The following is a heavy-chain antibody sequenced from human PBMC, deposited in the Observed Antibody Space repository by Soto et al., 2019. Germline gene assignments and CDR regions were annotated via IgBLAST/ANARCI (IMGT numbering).Heavy chain of an antibody. CDR1: GFTFSSYA. V-gene: IGHV3-30-3*01. D-gene: IGHD1-7*01. J-gene: IGHJ6*02. CDR2: ISYDGSNK. CDR3: AREYWNYVYYYYYGMDV. Sequence: GGSLRLSCAASGFTFSSYAMHWVRQAPGKGLEWVAVISYDGSNKYYADSVKGRSTISRDNSKNTLYLQMNSLRAEDTAVYYCAREYWNYVYYYYYGMDVWGQGTTVTVSS.